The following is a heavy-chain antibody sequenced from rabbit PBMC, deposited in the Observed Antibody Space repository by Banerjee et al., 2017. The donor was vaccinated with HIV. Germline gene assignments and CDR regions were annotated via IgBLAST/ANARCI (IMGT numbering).Heavy chain of an antibody. CDR3: ARAIAYGVGYGGYGGYFNL. J-gene: IGHJ4*01. D-gene: IGHD7-1*01. Sequence: QEQLVESGGGLFQPGGSLALTCKASGFSLTNNYDMSWVRQAPGKGLEWIGYIWTGSGSAYYASWAKGRFTISKTSSTTVTLQMTSLTAADTATYFCARAIAYGVGYGGYGGYFNLWGPGTLVTVS. CDR1: GFSLTNNYD. CDR2: IWTGSGSA. V-gene: IGHV1S45*01.